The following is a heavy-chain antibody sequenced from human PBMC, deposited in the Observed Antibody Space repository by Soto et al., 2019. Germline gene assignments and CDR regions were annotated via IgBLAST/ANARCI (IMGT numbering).Heavy chain of an antibody. J-gene: IGHJ4*02. CDR3: AHRDGSGWYDFFDY. CDR2: VYWDNDK. Sequence: QITLKESGPTLVKPTQTLTLTCTFSGFSLSTGGVGVGWIRQPPGKALEWLGLVYWDNDKRYSPSLKNRITITKDTSKNQVVLTMTNMDPVDTATDYCAHRDGSGWYDFFDYWGQGTLVTVSS. CDR1: GFSLSTGGVG. D-gene: IGHD6-19*01. V-gene: IGHV2-5*02.